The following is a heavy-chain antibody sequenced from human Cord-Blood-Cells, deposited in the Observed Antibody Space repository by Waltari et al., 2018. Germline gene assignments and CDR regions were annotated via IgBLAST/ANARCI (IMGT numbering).Heavy chain of an antibody. Sequence: VQLQQWGAGRLQPSGTLSLTCAVYGGSLSGYYWRWTRHSHGKGLEWIGEINHSGSTNYNPSLKSRVTISVDTSKNQFSLKLSSVTAADTAVYYCARDKYCSSTSCYWRADYWGQGTLVTVSS. D-gene: IGHD2-2*01. CDR3: ARDKYCSSTSCYWRADY. CDR2: INHSGST. CDR1: GGSLSGYY. V-gene: IGHV4-34*01. J-gene: IGHJ4*02.